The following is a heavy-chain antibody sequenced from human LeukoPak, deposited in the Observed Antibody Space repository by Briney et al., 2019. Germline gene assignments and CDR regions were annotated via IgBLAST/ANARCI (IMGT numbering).Heavy chain of an antibody. D-gene: IGHD2-21*01. CDR3: ARGKFGDFDS. J-gene: IGHJ4*02. CDR2: INGDGGGT. V-gene: IGHV3-74*01. Sequence: GGSLTLSCTASGFTFSSYCMHWVRQAPGTGLEWVSGINGDGGGTGYADSVKGRFTTSRDNSKNTLYLQMNSLRAEDTAVYYCARGKFGDFDSWGQGTLVTVSS. CDR1: GFTFSSYC.